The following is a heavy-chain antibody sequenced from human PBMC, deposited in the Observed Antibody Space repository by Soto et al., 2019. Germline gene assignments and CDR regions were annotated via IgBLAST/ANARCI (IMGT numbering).Heavy chain of an antibody. CDR2: IKSDGSST. D-gene: IGHD2-21*01. CDR3: ALGGGDYNYFDH. V-gene: IGHV3-74*01. CDR1: GFLFSTYW. J-gene: IGHJ4*02. Sequence: EVQLVESGGGLVQPGGSLRLSCAASGFLFSTYWMFWVRQVPRKGLLWVSRIKSDGSSTSYADSVKGRFTISIDNTKNTLYLQMTSLRAEDTAVYDCALGGGDYNYFDHWGQGILVNVSS.